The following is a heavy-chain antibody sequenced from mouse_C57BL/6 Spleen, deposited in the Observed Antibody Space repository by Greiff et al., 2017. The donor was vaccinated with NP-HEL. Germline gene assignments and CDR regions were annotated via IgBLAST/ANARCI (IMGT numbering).Heavy chain of an antibody. CDR3: ARGSARVYYFDY. CDR2: IYPGSGNT. D-gene: IGHD6-1*01. J-gene: IGHJ2*01. V-gene: IGHV1-76*01. CDR1: GYTFTDYY. Sequence: QVHVKQSGAELVRPGASVKLSCKASGYTFTDYYINWVKQRPGQGLEWIARIYPGSGNTYYNEKFKGKATLTAEKSSSTAYMQLSSLTSEDSAVYFCARGSARVYYFDYWGQGTTLTVSS.